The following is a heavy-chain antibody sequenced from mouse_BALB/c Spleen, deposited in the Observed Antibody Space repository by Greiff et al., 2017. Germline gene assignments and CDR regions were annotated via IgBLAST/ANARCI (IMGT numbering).Heavy chain of an antibody. CDR2: INPYNGAT. CDR1: GYSFTGYY. J-gene: IGHJ2*01. D-gene: IGHD1-1*01. V-gene: IGHV1-31*01. CDR3: ARTTVGYFDY. Sequence: VQLQQSGPELVKPGASVKISCKASGYSFTGYYMHWVKQSHVKSLEWIGRINPYNGATSYNQNFKDKASLTVDKSSSTAYMELHSLTSEDSAVYYCARTTVGYFDYWGQGTTLTVSS.